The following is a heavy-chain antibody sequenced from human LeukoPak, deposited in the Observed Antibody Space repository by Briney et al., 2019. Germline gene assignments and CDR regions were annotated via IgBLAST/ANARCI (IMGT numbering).Heavy chain of an antibody. V-gene: IGHV3-53*01. J-gene: IGHJ4*02. D-gene: IGHD4-23*01. CDR2: IYVDGRT. CDR3: ARRGDGGRSFDY. Sequence: PGGSLRLSCAASGFTVSTTYMSRVRQAPGKGLEWVSLIYVDGRTYYADSVKGRFTISRDNSKNTLYLQVNSLRAEDTAVYYCARRGDGGRSFDYWGQGTLVTVSS. CDR1: GFTVSTTY.